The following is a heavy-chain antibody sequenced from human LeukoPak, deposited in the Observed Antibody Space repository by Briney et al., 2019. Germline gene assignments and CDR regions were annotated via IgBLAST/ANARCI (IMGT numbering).Heavy chain of an antibody. V-gene: IGHV3-64*01. CDR2: ITGNGGST. D-gene: IGHD3-10*01. Sequence: GGSLRLSCAASGFTFSNYAMHWVRQAPGKGLEYVSAITGNGGSTYRANSVRGRFTISRDNSKNTVYLQMGSLRAEDMAVYYCARGTSGVFYMDVWGKGTTVTVSS. CDR1: GFTFSNYA. J-gene: IGHJ6*03. CDR3: ARGTSGVFYMDV.